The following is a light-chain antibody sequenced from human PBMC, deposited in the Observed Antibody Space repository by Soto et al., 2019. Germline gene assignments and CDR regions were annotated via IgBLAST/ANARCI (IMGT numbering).Light chain of an antibody. J-gene: IGKJ1*01. CDR3: QQYGGSPPT. Sequence: EIVLTRSPGTLSLSPGERATLSCRASQSVSSNYLAWYQRKPGQAPRLLIYGASSRATDIPNRFSGSGSGTDFTLNITRLEPEDFAVYFCQQYGGSPPTFGQGTKVEIK. V-gene: IGKV3-20*01. CDR2: GAS. CDR1: QSVSSNY.